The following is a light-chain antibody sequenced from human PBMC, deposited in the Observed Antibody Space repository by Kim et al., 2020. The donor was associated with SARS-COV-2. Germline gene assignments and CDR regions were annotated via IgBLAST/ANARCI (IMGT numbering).Light chain of an antibody. Sequence: VLTQSPATLSLSPGERATLSCRASQSVSSYFAWYHQKPGQAPRLLIFGASTRATGIPARFSGSGSGTEFTLTISSLQPEDFAVYYCQQYNNWPIAFGQGTRLEIK. CDR3: QQYNNWPIA. V-gene: IGKV3-15*01. CDR2: GAS. CDR1: QSVSSY. J-gene: IGKJ5*01.